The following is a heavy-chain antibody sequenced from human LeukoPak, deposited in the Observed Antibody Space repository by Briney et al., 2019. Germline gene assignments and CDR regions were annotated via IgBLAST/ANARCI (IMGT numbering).Heavy chain of an antibody. D-gene: IGHD3-22*01. J-gene: IGHJ4*02. CDR1: GGTFSSYA. Sequence: GASVKVSCKASGGTFSSYAISWVRQAPGQGLEWMGRIIPIFGIANYAQKFQGRVTITADKSTSTAYMELSSLRSEDTAVYYCTLHYYDSSGYFDYWGQGTLVTVSS. V-gene: IGHV1-69*04. CDR2: IIPIFGIA. CDR3: TLHYYDSSGYFDY.